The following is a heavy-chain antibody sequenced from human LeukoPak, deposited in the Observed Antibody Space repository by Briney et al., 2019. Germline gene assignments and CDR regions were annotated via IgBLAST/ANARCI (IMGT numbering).Heavy chain of an antibody. J-gene: IGHJ4*02. CDR1: GYSFTSYW. CDR2: IYPGDSDT. CDR3: ARHAYYYDSSGYPYFDY. V-gene: IGHV5-51*01. D-gene: IGHD3-22*01. Sequence: ESLKISCTGSGYSFTSYWIGWVRQMPGKGLEWMGIIYPGDSDTRYSPSFQGQVTISADKSISTAYLQWSSLKASDTAMYYCARHAYYYDSSGYPYFDYCGQGTLVTVSS.